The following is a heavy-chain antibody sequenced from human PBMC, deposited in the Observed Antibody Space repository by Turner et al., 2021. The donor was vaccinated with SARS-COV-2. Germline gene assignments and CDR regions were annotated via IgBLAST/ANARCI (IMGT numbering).Heavy chain of an antibody. J-gene: IGHJ4*02. D-gene: IGHD6-19*01. Sequence: QVQLVESGGGVVQPGRSLRLACAASGFTLGSYGMHWVRQAPGKVLEWVAVIWYDGSNKYYADSVKGRFTISRDNSKNTLYLQMNSLRAEDTAVYYCARDKGEGSSGWLIPSGSYYFDYWGQGTLVTVSS. CDR3: ARDKGEGSSGWLIPSGSYYFDY. CDR2: IWYDGSNK. CDR1: GFTLGSYG. V-gene: IGHV3-33*01.